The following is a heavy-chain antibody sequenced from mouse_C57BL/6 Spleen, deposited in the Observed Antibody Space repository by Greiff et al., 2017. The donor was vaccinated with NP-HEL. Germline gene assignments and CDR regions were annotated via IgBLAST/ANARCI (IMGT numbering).Heavy chain of an antibody. J-gene: IGHJ2*01. CDR2: ISSGSSTI. V-gene: IGHV5-17*01. CDR1: GFTFSDYG. D-gene: IGHD4-1*01. CDR3: ARGLGRYYFDC. Sequence: EVQLVESGGGLVKPGGSLKLSCAASGFTFSDYGMHWVRQAPEKGLEWVAYISSGSSTIYYADTVNGRFTLSRDNAKNTLFLQMTRLTSEDTAMYYCARGLGRYYFDCWGKGTTLTVSS.